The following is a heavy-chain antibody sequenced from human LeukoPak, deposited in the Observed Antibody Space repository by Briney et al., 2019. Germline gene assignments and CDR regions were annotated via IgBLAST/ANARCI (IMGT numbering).Heavy chain of an antibody. J-gene: IGHJ4*02. D-gene: IGHD6-13*01. Sequence: SETLSLTCTVSGYSISSGYYWGWIRQPPGKGLEWIGSIYHSGSTYYNPSLKSRVTISVDTSKNQFSLKLSSVTAADTAVYYCARDVTWYSSRSNRDYWGQGTLVTVSS. CDR3: ARDVTWYSSRSNRDY. CDR1: GYSISSGYY. V-gene: IGHV4-38-2*02. CDR2: IYHSGST.